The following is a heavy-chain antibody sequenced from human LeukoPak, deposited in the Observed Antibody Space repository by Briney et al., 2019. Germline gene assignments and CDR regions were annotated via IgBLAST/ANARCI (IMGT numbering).Heavy chain of an antibody. D-gene: IGHD5-18*01. CDR2: INPSGGST. CDR3: ARDKGERDFGYGPRWYFDY. J-gene: IGHJ4*02. V-gene: IGHV1-46*01. Sequence: VASVKVSCKASGYTFTSYYMHWVRQAPGQGLEWMGIINPSGGSTSYAQKFQGRVTMTRDTSTSTVYMDLSSLRSEDTAVYYCARDKGERDFGYGPRWYFDYWGQGTLVTVSS. CDR1: GYTFTSYY.